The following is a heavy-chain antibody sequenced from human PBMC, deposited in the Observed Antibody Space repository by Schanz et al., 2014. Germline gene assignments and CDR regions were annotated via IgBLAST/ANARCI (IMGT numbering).Heavy chain of an antibody. CDR1: GFVFGDYY. V-gene: IGHV3-11*05. J-gene: IGHJ4*02. Sequence: QVQVVQSGGGLVKPGGSLRLSCAASGFVFGDYYMTWIRQAPGKGLEWLSYISDSGTYTNYADSVKGRFTISRDNAKSSLYLQMNSLRVEDTAVYYCAASSGWHPSTDYCGQGTLVTVSS. CDR2: ISDSGTYT. CDR3: AASSGWHPSTDY. D-gene: IGHD6-19*01.